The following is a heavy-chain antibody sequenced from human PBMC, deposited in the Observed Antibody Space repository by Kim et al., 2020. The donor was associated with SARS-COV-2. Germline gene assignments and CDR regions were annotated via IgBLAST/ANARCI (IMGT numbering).Heavy chain of an antibody. D-gene: IGHD3-16*01. J-gene: IGHJ4*02. CDR3: ARDKGHMITFGGVIDSFDY. Sequence: ASVKVSCKASGYTFTSYGISWVRQAPGQGLEWMGWISAYNGNTNYAQKLQGRVTMTTDTSTSTAYMELRSLRSDDTAVYYCARDKGHMITFGGVIDSFDYWGQGTLVTVSS. CDR2: ISAYNGNT. V-gene: IGHV1-18*01. CDR1: GYTFTSYG.